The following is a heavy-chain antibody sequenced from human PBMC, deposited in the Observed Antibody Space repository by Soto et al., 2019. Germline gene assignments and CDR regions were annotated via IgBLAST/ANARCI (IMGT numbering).Heavy chain of an antibody. Sequence: QVQLVQSGAEVKKPGASVKVSCKVSGYTLTELSMHWVRQAPGKGLEWMGGFDPEDGETIYAQKFQGRVTMTEDTATDAAYMGLSSLRSEDTAVYYCATALRLRYFDWATPNCGMDVWGQGTTVTVSS. CDR3: ATALRLRYFDWATPNCGMDV. CDR1: GYTLTELS. V-gene: IGHV1-24*01. CDR2: FDPEDGET. D-gene: IGHD3-9*01. J-gene: IGHJ6*02.